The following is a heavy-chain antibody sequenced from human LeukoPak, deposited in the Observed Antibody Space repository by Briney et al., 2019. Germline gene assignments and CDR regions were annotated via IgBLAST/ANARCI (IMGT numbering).Heavy chain of an antibody. V-gene: IGHV3-21*04. CDR2: ISSSSSYI. CDR1: GFTFSSCT. J-gene: IGHJ3*02. D-gene: IGHD3-22*01. Sequence: GGSLRLSCAASGFTFSSCTMNWVRQAPGKGLEWVSSISSSSSYIYYADSVKGRFTISRDNAKNSLYLQMNSLRAEDTAVYYCAREGYYDSSGYFAFDIWGQGTMVTVSS. CDR3: AREGYYDSSGYFAFDI.